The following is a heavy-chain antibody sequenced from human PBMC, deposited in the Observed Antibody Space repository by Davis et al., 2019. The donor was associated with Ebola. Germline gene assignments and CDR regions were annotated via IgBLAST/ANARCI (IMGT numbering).Heavy chain of an antibody. J-gene: IGHJ4*02. CDR2: IHGGGAT. CDR3: ARAHRNPLG. Sequence: LRPSCAVYGGTSSGYYWSWIRQLPGKGLEWIGEIHGGGATSYNPSFKSRVTMSVDTSKSQISLNLRSLTAADTAVYYCARAHRNPLGWGQGTLVTVSS. V-gene: IGHV4-34*01. D-gene: IGHD6-13*01. CDR1: GGTSSGYY.